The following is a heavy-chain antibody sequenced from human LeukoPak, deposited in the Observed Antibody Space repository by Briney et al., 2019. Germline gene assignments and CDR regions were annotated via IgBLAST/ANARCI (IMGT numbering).Heavy chain of an antibody. Sequence: GGSLRLSCAASGFTFSSYAMSWVRQAPGKGLEWVSVISGSGGSTYYADSVKGRFTISRDNSKNTLYLQMNSLRAEDTAVYYCAKDIGYYYDSRVYWGQGTLVTVSS. J-gene: IGHJ4*02. D-gene: IGHD3-22*01. CDR1: GFTFSSYA. CDR2: ISGSGGST. V-gene: IGHV3-23*01. CDR3: AKDIGYYYDSRVY.